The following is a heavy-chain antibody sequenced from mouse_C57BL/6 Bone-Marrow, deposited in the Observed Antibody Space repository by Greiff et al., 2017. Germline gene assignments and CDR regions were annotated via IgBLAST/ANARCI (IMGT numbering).Heavy chain of an antibody. CDR2: IDPETGGT. CDR1: GYTFTDYA. J-gene: IGHJ2*01. Sequence: QVQLKQSGAELVRPGASVTLSCKASGYTFTDYAMHWVKQTPVHGLEWIGAIDPETGGTAYNQKFKGKAILTADKSSSTAYMERRSLTSEDSAVYYCTRGITTVVAGGYWGQGTTLTVSS. V-gene: IGHV1-15*01. D-gene: IGHD1-1*01. CDR3: TRGITTVVAGGY.